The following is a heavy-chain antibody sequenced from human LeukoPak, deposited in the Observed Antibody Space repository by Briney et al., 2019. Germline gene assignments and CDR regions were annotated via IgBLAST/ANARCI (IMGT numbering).Heavy chain of an antibody. CDR2: IYYTGST. V-gene: IGHV4-59*01. CDR1: GGSTSTYS. Sequence: PSETLSLTCTVSGGSTSTYSGSWIRQPPGRGMEGFGFIYYTGSTNYNPSLKSRVTISLDTSKNQFSLRLTSVTTADTAVYYCARSPDAYSSRWYNFDYWGQGTLVTVSS. CDR3: ARSPDAYSSRWYNFDY. D-gene: IGHD6-13*01. J-gene: IGHJ4*02.